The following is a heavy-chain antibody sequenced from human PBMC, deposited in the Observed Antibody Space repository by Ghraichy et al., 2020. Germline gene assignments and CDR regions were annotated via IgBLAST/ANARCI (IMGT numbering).Heavy chain of an antibody. CDR2: ISGSGGST. D-gene: IGHD6-13*01. Sequence: GGSLRLSCAASGFTFSSYAMSWVRQAPGKGLEWASVISGSGGSTYYADSMKGRFTISRDNSKNTLYLQMNSLRAEDTAIYYCAKDETFIAALYYFDYWGQGTLVTVSS. V-gene: IGHV3-23*01. J-gene: IGHJ4*02. CDR1: GFTFSSYA. CDR3: AKDETFIAALYYFDY.